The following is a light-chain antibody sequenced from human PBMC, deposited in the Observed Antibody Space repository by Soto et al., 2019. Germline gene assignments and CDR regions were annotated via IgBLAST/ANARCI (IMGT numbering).Light chain of an antibody. CDR2: AND. J-gene: IGLJ1*01. Sequence: QSVLTQPPSASGTPGQRVTMSCSGSSFSVGRNYVYWYQQLPGTAPKLLIYANDQRPSGVPDRFSGSKSGTLASLAISGFRSEDEADYYCAAWDASLRSHVFGTGTKVTVL. CDR1: SFSVGRNY. V-gene: IGLV1-47*01. CDR3: AAWDASLRSHV.